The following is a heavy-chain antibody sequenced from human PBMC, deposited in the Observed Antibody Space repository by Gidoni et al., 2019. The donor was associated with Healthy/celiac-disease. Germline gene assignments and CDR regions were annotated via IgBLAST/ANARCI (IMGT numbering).Heavy chain of an antibody. V-gene: IGHV3-21*01. Sequence: EVLLVEPGGGLVKPGGSLRLSCAASGFTFSSYSMNWVRQAPGKGLEWVSSISSSSSYIYYADSVKGRFTISRDNAKNSLYLQMNSLRAEDTAVYYCARTSIVGAHDAFDIWGQGTMVTVSS. CDR1: GFTFSSYS. CDR2: ISSSSSYI. CDR3: ARTSIVGAHDAFDI. D-gene: IGHD1-26*01. J-gene: IGHJ3*02.